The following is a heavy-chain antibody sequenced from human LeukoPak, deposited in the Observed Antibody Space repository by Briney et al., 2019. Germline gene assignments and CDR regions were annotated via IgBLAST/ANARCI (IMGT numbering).Heavy chain of an antibody. CDR1: GGSISSSSYY. CDR3: ARRVWVNGGSYYNYFDY. Sequence: KPSETLSLTCTVSGGSISSSSYYWGWIRQPPGKGLEWIGSIYYSGSTYYNPSLKSRVTISVDTSKNQFSLKLSSVTAADTAVYYCARRVWVNGGSYYNYFDYWGQGTLVTVSS. CDR2: IYYSGST. D-gene: IGHD1-26*01. J-gene: IGHJ4*02. V-gene: IGHV4-39*01.